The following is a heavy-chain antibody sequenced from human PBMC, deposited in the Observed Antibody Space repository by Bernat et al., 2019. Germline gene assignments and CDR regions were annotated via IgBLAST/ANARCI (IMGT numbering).Heavy chain of an antibody. Sequence: QVQLQESGPGLVKPSETLSLTCTVSGGSISSYYWSWIRQPPGQGLEWIGYIYYSGSTNYNPSLKTRFTISVDTSKNQFSLKLSSVTAADTAVYYCARNYDSRVGTFDDWGQGTLVTVSS. CDR2: IYYSGST. D-gene: IGHD3-22*01. CDR1: GGSISSYY. CDR3: ARNYDSRVGTFDD. V-gene: IGHV4-59*01. J-gene: IGHJ4*02.